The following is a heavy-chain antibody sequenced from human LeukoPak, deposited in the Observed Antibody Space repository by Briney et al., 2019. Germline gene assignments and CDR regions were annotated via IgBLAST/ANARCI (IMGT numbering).Heavy chain of an antibody. D-gene: IGHD5-18*01. CDR1: GLIFSNYW. V-gene: IGHV3-7*01. J-gene: IGHJ4*02. CDR3: ARDAGYGYDRFDY. Sequence: GGSLRLSCEATGLIFSNYWMAWIRQAPGKGLEWVANIKEDGTDKNYVDSMRGRFTISRDNAKNSLYLQMNSLRVEDTAVYYCARDAGYGYDRFDYWGQGTLVTVSS. CDR2: IKEDGTDK.